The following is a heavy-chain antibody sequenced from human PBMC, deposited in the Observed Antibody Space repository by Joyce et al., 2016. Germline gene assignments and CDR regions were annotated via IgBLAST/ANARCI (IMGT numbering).Heavy chain of an antibody. CDR2: IKQDGSEK. V-gene: IGHV3-7*01. D-gene: IGHD3-10*01. CDR1: KFTFSNYW. CDR3: ARVRDYYGSGSQPLDY. J-gene: IGHJ4*02. Sequence: EVQLVESGGGLVQPGGSLRLSCAASKFTFSNYWMGWVRQAAGKGLEWVANIKQDGSEKYYVDSVKGRFTISRDNAKNSLYLQMNSLRAEDTAVYYCARVRDYYGSGSQPLDYWGQGTLVTVSS.